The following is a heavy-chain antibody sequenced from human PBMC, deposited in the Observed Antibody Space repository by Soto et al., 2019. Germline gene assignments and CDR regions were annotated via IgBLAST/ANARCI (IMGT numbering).Heavy chain of an antibody. CDR3: ARAVTIFGVVVYGMDV. CDR1: GGSISSYY. Sequence: SETLSLTCTVSGGSISSYYWSWIRQPAGKGLEWIGRIYTSGSTNYNPSLKSRVTMSVDTSKNQFSLKLSSVTAADTAVYYCARAVTIFGVVVYGMDVWGQGTTVTVSS. V-gene: IGHV4-4*07. CDR2: IYTSGST. D-gene: IGHD3-3*01. J-gene: IGHJ6*02.